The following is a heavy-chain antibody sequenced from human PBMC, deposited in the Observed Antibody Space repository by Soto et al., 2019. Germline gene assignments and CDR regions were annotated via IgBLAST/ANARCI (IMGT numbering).Heavy chain of an antibody. CDR3: ARCSTVTTAVYYWFCMDS. CDR1: GYTFTSYD. Sequence: QVQLVQSGAEVKKPGASVKVSCKASGYTFTSYDINWVRQATGQGLEWMGWMNPNSGNTGYAQKFQGRVTMTRNTSISTTDMELSILTSEDTSVYYGARCSTVTTAVYYWFCMDSCGKCTTCPGSS. D-gene: IGHD4-4*01. V-gene: IGHV1-8*01. CDR2: MNPNSGNT. J-gene: IGHJ6*04.